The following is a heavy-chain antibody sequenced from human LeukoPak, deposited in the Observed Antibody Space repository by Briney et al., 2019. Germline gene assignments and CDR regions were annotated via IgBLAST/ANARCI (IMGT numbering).Heavy chain of an antibody. CDR2: INHSGST. J-gene: IGHJ4*02. CDR3: AARYRHYDILTGYYPD. D-gene: IGHD3-9*01. V-gene: IGHV4-38-2*02. Sequence: SETLSLTCNVSGYSISDGYYWAWIRQPPGKGLEWIGEINHSGSTNYNPSLKSRVTISVDTSKNQFSLKLSSVTAADTAVYYCAARYRHYDILTGYYPDWGQGTLVTVSS. CDR1: GYSISDGYY.